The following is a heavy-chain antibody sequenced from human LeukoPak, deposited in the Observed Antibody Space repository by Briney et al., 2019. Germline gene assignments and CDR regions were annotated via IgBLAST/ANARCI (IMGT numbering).Heavy chain of an antibody. CDR2: ISSSGDTI. Sequence: GGSLTLSCAASGFTLSSYEMDWVRQAPGKGLEWVSYISSSGDTIYYADSVKGRFTISRDNAKNSLYLQMNSLRAEDTAVYYCARGGQYCSGGSCYYYYGMDVWGQGTTVTVSS. D-gene: IGHD2-15*01. J-gene: IGHJ6*02. CDR3: ARGGQYCSGGSCYYYYGMDV. V-gene: IGHV3-48*03. CDR1: GFTLSSYE.